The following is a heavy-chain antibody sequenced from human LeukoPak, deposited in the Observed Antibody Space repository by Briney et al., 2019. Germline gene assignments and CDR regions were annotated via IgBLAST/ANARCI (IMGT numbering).Heavy chain of an antibody. Sequence: ASVKVSCKASGYTFTSYDINWVRQATGQGLEWMGWMNPNSGNTGCAQKFQGRVTMTRNTSISTAYMELSSLRSEDTAVYYCARGRGSVLRYFDWLYYFDYWGQGTLVTVSS. V-gene: IGHV1-8*01. J-gene: IGHJ4*02. CDR1: GYTFTSYD. D-gene: IGHD3-9*01. CDR2: MNPNSGNT. CDR3: ARGRGSVLRYFDWLYYFDY.